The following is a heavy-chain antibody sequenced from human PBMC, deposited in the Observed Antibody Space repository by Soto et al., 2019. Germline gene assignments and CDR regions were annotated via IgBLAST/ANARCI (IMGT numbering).Heavy chain of an antibody. Sequence: SVKVSCKASGYTFTSYGISWVRQAPGQGLEWMGGIIPIFGTANYAQKFQGRVTITADKSTSTAYMELSSLRSEDTAVYYCARVYYDSSGYLYYFDYWGQGTLVTVSS. CDR2: IIPIFGTA. D-gene: IGHD3-22*01. CDR1: GYTFTSYG. J-gene: IGHJ4*02. V-gene: IGHV1-69*06. CDR3: ARVYYDSSGYLYYFDY.